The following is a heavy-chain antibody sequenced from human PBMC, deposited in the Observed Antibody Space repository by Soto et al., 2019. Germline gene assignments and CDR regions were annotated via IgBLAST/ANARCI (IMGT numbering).Heavy chain of an antibody. CDR2: ISYDGSNK. CDR1: GFTFSSYG. CDR3: AKDLPPYDSSGLLLH. D-gene: IGHD3-22*01. V-gene: IGHV3-30*18. Sequence: VQLVESGGGVIQPGRSLRLSCAASGFTFSSYGMHWVRQAPGKGLEWVAVISYDGSNKYYADSVRGRFTISRDNSKNKLYLQMNSLSAEQTAVYYCAKDLPPYDSSGLLLHWGQGTLVTVSS. J-gene: IGHJ4*02.